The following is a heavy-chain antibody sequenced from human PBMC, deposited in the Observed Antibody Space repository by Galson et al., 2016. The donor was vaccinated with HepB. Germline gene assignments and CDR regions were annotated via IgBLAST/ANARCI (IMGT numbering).Heavy chain of an antibody. D-gene: IGHD1-1*01. CDR1: GGSFSKYA. Sequence: SVKVSCKASGGSFSKYAVSWVRQAPGQGLEWMGGIIPNFGTGNYAQKFQGRVTMTADESTNTTYMDLSSLRTEDTAVYYCARGKLELGYYGMDVWGQGTTVTASS. J-gene: IGHJ6*02. V-gene: IGHV1-69*13. CDR3: ARGKLELGYYGMDV. CDR2: IIPNFGTG.